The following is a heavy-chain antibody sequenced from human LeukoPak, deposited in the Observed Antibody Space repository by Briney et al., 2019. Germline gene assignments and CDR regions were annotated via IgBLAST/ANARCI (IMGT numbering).Heavy chain of an antibody. CDR2: IWYDGSNK. CDR1: GFTFSSYG. CDR3: AKGVYSRYDYVWGSYPLPYFDY. Sequence: GGSLRLSCAASGFTFSSYGMHWVRQAPGKGLEWVAVIWYDGSNKYYADSVKGRFTISRDNSKNTLYLQMNSLRAEDTAVYYCAKGVYSRYDYVWGSYPLPYFDYRGQGTLVTVSS. D-gene: IGHD3-16*01. J-gene: IGHJ4*02. V-gene: IGHV3-33*06.